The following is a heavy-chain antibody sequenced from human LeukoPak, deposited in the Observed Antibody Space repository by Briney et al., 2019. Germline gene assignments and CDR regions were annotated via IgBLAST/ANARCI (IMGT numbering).Heavy chain of an antibody. V-gene: IGHV4-59*12. J-gene: IGHJ5*02. D-gene: IGHD3-9*01. Sequence: SETLSLTCTVSGGSISSYYWSWIRQPPGKGLEWIGYIYYSGSTNYNPSLKSRVTISVDTSKNQFSLKLSSVTAADTAVYYCARGGYGDILTGYYINWFDPWGQGTLVTVSS. CDR1: GGSISSYY. CDR3: ARGGYGDILTGYYINWFDP. CDR2: IYYSGST.